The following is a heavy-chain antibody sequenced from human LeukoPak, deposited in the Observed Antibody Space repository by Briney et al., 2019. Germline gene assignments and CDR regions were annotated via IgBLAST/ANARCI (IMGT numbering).Heavy chain of an antibody. D-gene: IGHD4-23*01. CDR2: ISSNGGST. CDR3: ARDRRPGVGTPHFWFDP. CDR1: GFTFSSYA. V-gene: IGHV3-64*01. Sequence: GGSLRLSCAASGFTFSSYAMHWVRQAPGKGLEYVSAISSNGGSTYYANSVKGRFTISRDNSKNTLYLQMGSLRAEDMAVYYCARDRRPGVGTPHFWFDPWGQGTLATVSS. J-gene: IGHJ5*02.